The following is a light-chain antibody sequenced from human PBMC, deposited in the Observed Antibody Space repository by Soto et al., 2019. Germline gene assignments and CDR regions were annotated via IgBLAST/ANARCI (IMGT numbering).Light chain of an antibody. CDR3: AAWDDSLSGYVV. CDR2: RNN. Sequence: QSVLTQPPSASGTPGQRVTISCSGSSSNIGSNYVYWYQQLPGTAPKLLIYRNNQRPSGVPDRFSGSKSGTSASLAISGLPSEDEADYYCAAWDDSLSGYVVFGGGTKVTVL. V-gene: IGLV1-47*01. J-gene: IGLJ2*01. CDR1: SSNIGSNY.